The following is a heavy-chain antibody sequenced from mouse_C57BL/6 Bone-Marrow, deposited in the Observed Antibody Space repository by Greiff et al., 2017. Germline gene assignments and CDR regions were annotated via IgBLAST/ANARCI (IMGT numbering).Heavy chain of an antibody. V-gene: IGHV1-81*01. Sequence: QVQLQQSGAELARPGASVKLSCKASGYTFTSYGISWVKQRTGQGLEWIGEIYPRSGNTYYNEKFKGKATLTADKSSSTAYMGLRSLTSEDSAVYFCARFQGYFDGWGKGTTLTVSS. CDR1: GYTFTSYG. CDR2: IYPRSGNT. CDR3: ARFQGYFDG. J-gene: IGHJ2*01.